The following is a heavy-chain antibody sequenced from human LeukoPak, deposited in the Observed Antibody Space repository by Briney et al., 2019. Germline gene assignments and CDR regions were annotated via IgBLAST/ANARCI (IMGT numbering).Heavy chain of an antibody. CDR3: AADDYYDSSGYYDFDY. CDR1: GFNFTSSA. V-gene: IGHV1-58*01. D-gene: IGHD3-22*01. CDR2: IVVGSGNT. J-gene: IGHJ4*02. Sequence: GASVNVSCKASGFNFTSSAVQWVRQARGQRLEWIGWIVVGSGNTNYAQKFQERVTITRDMSTSTAYMELSSLRSEDTAVYYCAADDYYDSSGYYDFDYWGQGTLVTVSS.